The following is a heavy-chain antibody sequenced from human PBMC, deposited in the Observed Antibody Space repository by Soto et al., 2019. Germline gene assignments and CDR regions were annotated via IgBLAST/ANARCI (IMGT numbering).Heavy chain of an antibody. CDR1: GGSINIGNYY. V-gene: IGHV4-39*01. J-gene: IGHJ5*02. Sequence: SETLSLTCTVSGGSINIGNYYWGWIRQPPGKGLEWIGSIYYSGSTYYTASLKSRVTIFVDTSKDQFTLKVTSVTAADTAVYYCARHIAGTWFDPWGQGALVTVSS. D-gene: IGHD2-21*01. CDR2: IYYSGST. CDR3: ARHIAGTWFDP.